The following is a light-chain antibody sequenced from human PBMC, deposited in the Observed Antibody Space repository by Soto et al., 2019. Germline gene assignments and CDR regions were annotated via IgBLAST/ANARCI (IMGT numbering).Light chain of an antibody. CDR3: QQYNNWPPFT. V-gene: IGKV3D-15*01. CDR2: ATS. CDR1: QNVNNR. Sequence: EILLTQSPGSLSVFPWERASLSCRSSQNVNNRLAWYQQKAGQAPRLLIYATSARATGIPARFSGSGSGTEFTLTISSLQSEDFAVYYCQQYNNWPPFTFGQGTRLEIK. J-gene: IGKJ5*01.